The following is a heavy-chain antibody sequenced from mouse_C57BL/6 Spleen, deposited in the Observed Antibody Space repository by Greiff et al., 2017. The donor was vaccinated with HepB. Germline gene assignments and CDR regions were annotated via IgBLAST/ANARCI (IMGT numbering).Heavy chain of an antibody. CDR3: ARGSDGYY. V-gene: IGHV3-6*01. Sequence: EVKLMESGPGLVKPSQSLSLTCSVTGYSITSGYYWNWIRQFPGNKLEWMGYISYDGSNNYNPSLKNRISITRDTSKNQFFLKLNSVTTEDTATYYCARGSDGYYWGQGTSVTVSS. CDR2: ISYDGSN. D-gene: IGHD3-2*02. CDR1: GYSITSGYY. J-gene: IGHJ4*01.